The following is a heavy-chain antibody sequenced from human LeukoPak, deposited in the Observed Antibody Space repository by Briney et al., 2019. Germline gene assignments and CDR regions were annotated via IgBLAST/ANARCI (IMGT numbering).Heavy chain of an antibody. J-gene: IGHJ3*01. CDR2: ITSSGSSM. Sequence: GGSLRLSCAGSGFTFSGYSLNWVRQAPGKGLEWVSSITSSGSSMYYADSVKGRFTISRDNAESSVYLQMNSLRVDDAGLYYCTRDIDDVLTGDDAFDVWGQGTVVTVSS. V-gene: IGHV3-21*03. CDR1: GFTFSGYS. CDR3: TRDIDDVLTGDDAFDV. D-gene: IGHD3-9*01.